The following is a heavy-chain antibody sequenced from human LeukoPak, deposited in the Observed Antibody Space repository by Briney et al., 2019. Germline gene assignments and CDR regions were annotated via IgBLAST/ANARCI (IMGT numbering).Heavy chain of an antibody. CDR3: AKRRYDSSGHFDS. V-gene: IGHV3-23*01. J-gene: IGHJ4*02. Sequence: GGTLRLSCAASGFTFSTYGMSWVHQAPGKGLEWVSAISGSGSYTDYADSVKGRFTISKDNSKNTLYMRMSSLRAEDTAVYYCAKRRYDSSGHFDSWGQGTLVTVSS. CDR2: ISGSGSYT. CDR1: GFTFSTYG. D-gene: IGHD3-22*01.